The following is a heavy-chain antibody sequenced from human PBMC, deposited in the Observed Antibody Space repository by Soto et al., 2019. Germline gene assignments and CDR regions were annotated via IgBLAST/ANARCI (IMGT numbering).Heavy chain of an antibody. CDR2: IWYDGSNK. V-gene: IGHV3-33*01. CDR3: ARDLLTYDFWSGYNIYYYYGMDV. CDR1: GFTFSSYG. Sequence: GGSLRLSCAASGFTFSSYGMHWVRQAPGKGLEWVAVIWYDGSNKYYADSVKGRFTISRDNSKNTLYLQMNSLRAEDTAVYYCARDLLTYDFWSGYNIYYYYGMDVWGQGTTVTVSS. D-gene: IGHD3-3*01. J-gene: IGHJ6*02.